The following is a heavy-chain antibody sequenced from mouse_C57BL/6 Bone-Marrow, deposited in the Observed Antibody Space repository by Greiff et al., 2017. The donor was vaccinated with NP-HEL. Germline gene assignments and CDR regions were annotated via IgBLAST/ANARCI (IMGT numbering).Heavy chain of an antibody. J-gene: IGHJ4*01. CDR1: GYTFTSYT. D-gene: IGHD4-1*01. V-gene: IGHV1-4*01. CDR2: INPSSGYT. CDR3: ARSTPGDYDAMDY. Sequence: QVQLQQSGAELARPGASVKMSCKASGYTFTSYTMHWVKQRPGQGLEWIGYINPSSGYTKSNQKFKDKATLTADRSSSTAYMQLRSLTSEDSAVYYCARSTPGDYDAMDYWGQGTSVTVSS.